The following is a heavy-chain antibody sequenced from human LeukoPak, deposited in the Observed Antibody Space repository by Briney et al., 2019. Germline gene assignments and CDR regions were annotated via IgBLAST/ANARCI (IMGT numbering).Heavy chain of an antibody. D-gene: IGHD2/OR15-2a*01. J-gene: IGHJ6*02. V-gene: IGHV4-61*01. CDR1: GGSISSSSYY. CDR3: ARGFLGQAGYYYYGMDV. CDR2: IYYSGST. Sequence: PSETLSLTCTVSGGSISSSSYYWSWIRQPPGKGLEGVGYIYYSGSTNYNPSLKSQVTISVDTSKNQFSLKLSSVTAADTAVYYCARGFLGQAGYYYYGMDVWGQGTTVTVSS.